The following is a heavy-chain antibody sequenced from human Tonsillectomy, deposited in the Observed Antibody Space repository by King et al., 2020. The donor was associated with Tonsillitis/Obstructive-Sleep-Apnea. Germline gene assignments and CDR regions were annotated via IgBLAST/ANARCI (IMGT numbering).Heavy chain of an antibody. Sequence: GQLVQSGGGLVKPGRSLRLSCTASGFTFGDYAMSWFRQAPGKGLEWVGFIRSKVYGGTTEYAPSVKGRFTFSRDASKRIAYLQMNSLKTEDTAVYYCTTVVPAVGMSFLFDYWGQGTLVTVSS. CDR1: GFTFGDYA. J-gene: IGHJ4*02. CDR2: IRSKVYGGTT. V-gene: IGHV3-49*05. D-gene: IGHD2-2*01. CDR3: TTVVPAVGMSFLFDY.